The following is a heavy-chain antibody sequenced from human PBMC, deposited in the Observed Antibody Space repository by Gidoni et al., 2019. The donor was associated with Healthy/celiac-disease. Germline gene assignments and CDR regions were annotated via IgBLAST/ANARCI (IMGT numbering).Heavy chain of an antibody. V-gene: IGHV3-23*04. CDR2: ISGSGGST. D-gene: IGHD6-13*01. J-gene: IGHJ1*01. Sequence: EVQLVESGGGLVQPGGSLRLLCTASSFTFSSYAMSWVRQAPGKGLEWVSAISGSGGSTYYADSVKGRFTISRDNSKNTLYLQMNSLRAEDTAVYYCAKDDSSIAAAGTGFGHWGQGTLVTVSS. CDR1: SFTFSSYA. CDR3: AKDDSSIAAAGTGFGH.